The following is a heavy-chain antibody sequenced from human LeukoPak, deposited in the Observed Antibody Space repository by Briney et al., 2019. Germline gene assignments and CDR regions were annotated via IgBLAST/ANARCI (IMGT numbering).Heavy chain of an antibody. CDR3: AKDRIRSAPAAPFDY. V-gene: IGHV3-23*01. D-gene: IGHD6-6*01. Sequence: GGSLRLSCAASGFTFSSYAMSWVRQAPGKGLEWVSAISGSGYTTYYADSVKGRFTISRDNSKNTLYLQMNSLRAEDAAVYYCAKDRIRSAPAAPFDYWGQGTLVTVSS. J-gene: IGHJ4*02. CDR2: ISGSGYTT. CDR1: GFTFSSYA.